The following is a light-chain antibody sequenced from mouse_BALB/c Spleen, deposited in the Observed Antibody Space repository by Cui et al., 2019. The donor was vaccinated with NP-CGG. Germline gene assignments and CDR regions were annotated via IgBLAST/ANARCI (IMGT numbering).Light chain of an antibody. CDR1: TGAVTTSNY. CDR3: ALWYSNHWV. Sequence: QAVVTQDSALITSPGETVTLTCRSSTGAVTTSNYANWVQEKTDHLFTGLIGGTNNRAPGVPARFSGSLIGDKAALTITGAQTEDEAIYFCALWYSNHWVFGGGTKLTVL. J-gene: IGLJ1*01. V-gene: IGLV1*01. CDR2: GTN.